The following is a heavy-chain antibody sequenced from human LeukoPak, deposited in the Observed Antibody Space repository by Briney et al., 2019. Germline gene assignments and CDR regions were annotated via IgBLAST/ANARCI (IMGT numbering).Heavy chain of an antibody. Sequence: GGSLRLSCPASGFTFTSYDMSWVRQAPGKGLEWVSYIGGRGGNTYYADSVKGRFTISRDNSKNTLYMQMNSLRDEDTAVYYCARDPVHWLRRPYYFDYWGQGTLVTVSS. V-gene: IGHV3-23*01. J-gene: IGHJ4*02. CDR3: ARDPVHWLRRPYYFDY. CDR1: GFTFTSYD. D-gene: IGHD5-12*01. CDR2: IGGRGGNT.